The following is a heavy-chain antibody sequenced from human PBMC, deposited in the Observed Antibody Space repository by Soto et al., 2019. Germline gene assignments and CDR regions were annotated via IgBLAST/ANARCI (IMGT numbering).Heavy chain of an antibody. D-gene: IGHD3-10*01. J-gene: IGHJ4*02. Sequence: QVQLVESGGGVVQPGRSLRLSCAASGFTFSSYGMHWVRQAPGKGLEWVAVIWYDGSNKYYADSVKGRFTISRDNSKNTLYLQMNSLSAEDTAVYYCARDRGSGRYFDYWGQGTLVTVSS. CDR2: IWYDGSNK. V-gene: IGHV3-33*01. CDR3: ARDRGSGRYFDY. CDR1: GFTFSSYG.